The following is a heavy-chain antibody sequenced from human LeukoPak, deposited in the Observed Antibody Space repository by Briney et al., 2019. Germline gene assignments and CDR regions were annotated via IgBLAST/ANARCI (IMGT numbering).Heavy chain of an antibody. CDR3: ARHQGAGGYPFDC. CDR1: GYTFTTYY. D-gene: IGHD3-16*01. CDR2: INPSDGST. J-gene: IGHJ4*02. Sequence: GASVKVSCKASGYTFTTYYTHWVRQAPGQGLEWMGIINPSDGSTSYAQKFQGRVTMTRDTSTSTVYMELSSLRSEDTAVYYCARHQGAGGYPFDCWGQGTLVTVSS. V-gene: IGHV1-46*01.